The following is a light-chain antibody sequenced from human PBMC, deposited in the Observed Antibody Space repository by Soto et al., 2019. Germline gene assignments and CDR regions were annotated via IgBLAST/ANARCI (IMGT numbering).Light chain of an antibody. CDR2: GMS. V-gene: IGKV3-11*01. J-gene: IGKJ1*01. CDR1: QNISSS. CDR3: QQRSNWPRS. Sequence: IVLTQSQATLSLSPRKRATLSGRTSQNISSSLIWYQQKAGQAPRLLLYGMSNRSTGTPARFGGSGSGTDFTLAISTLEPDDLAVDDDQQRSNWPRSFGQGTKVYSK.